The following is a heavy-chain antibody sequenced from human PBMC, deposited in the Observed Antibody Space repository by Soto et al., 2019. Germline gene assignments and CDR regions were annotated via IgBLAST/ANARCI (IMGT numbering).Heavy chain of an antibody. J-gene: IGHJ6*02. D-gene: IGHD5-18*01. Sequence: GGSLRLSCAASGFTFSNFAMNWVRQAPGKGLEWVTGKNSSGGTTNYAEYVKGRFTISRDKSKTTLYLQMNSLRAEDTAIYYCAKHGGYSFGPGDYYGMDIWGQGTTVTVSS. CDR3: AKHGGYSFGPGDYYGMDI. CDR1: GFTFSNFA. CDR2: KNSSGGTT. V-gene: IGHV3-23*01.